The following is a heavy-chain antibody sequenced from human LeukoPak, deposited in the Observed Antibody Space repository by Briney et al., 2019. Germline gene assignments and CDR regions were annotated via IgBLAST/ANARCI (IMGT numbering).Heavy chain of an antibody. J-gene: IGHJ4*02. Sequence: GASVRVSCKASGYTFTAYYIHWVRQAPGQGLEWMGWINPNSGGTDYVQKFQGRVTMTRDTSISTAYMELNRLTSDDAAVYYCAKVSKLGCSGVSCYSAFDYWGQGSLATVSS. V-gene: IGHV1-2*02. D-gene: IGHD2-15*01. CDR2: INPNSGGT. CDR1: GYTFTAYY. CDR3: AKVSKLGCSGVSCYSAFDY.